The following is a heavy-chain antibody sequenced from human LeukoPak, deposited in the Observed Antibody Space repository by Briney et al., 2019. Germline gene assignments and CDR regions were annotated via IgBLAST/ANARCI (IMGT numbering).Heavy chain of an antibody. CDR3: AARKVRGVWFYLDY. Sequence: GGSLRLSCAASGFTVSAYAMAWVRQAPGKGLEWVSTIYDDNTYYADSVKGRFAISTDNSKNTLYLQLNSLRVEDTAVCFCAARKVRGVWFYLDYWGQGTLVTVSS. CDR1: GFTVSAYA. D-gene: IGHD3-10*01. J-gene: IGHJ4*02. CDR2: IYDDNT. V-gene: IGHV3-23*01.